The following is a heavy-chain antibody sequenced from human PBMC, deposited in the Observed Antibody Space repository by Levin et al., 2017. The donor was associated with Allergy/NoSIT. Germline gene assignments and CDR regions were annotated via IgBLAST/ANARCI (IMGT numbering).Heavy chain of an antibody. D-gene: IGHD5-18*01. CDR2: ISGTGGTT. CDR3: AKGISAMVPYYFDY. V-gene: IGHV3-23*01. CDR1: GFTFSSYA. J-gene: IGHJ4*02. Sequence: SCAASGFTFSSYAMNWVRQAPGKGLEWVSGISGTGGTTYYADSVRGRFTISRDNSKNTLYLQRNSLRVEDTAVYYCAKGISAMVPYYFDYWGQGTLVTVSS.